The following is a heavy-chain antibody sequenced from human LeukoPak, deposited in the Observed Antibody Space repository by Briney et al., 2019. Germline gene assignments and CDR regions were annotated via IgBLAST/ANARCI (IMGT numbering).Heavy chain of an antibody. CDR2: INHSGST. V-gene: IGHV4-34*01. D-gene: IGHD2-2*01. CDR1: GGSFSGYY. J-gene: IGHJ4*02. CDR3: ARAELMVDSTSGGFDY. Sequence: SETLSLTCAVYGGSFSGYYWSWIRQPPGKGLEWIGEINHSGSTNYNPSLKSRVTISVDTSKNQFSLKLSSVTAADTAVYYCARAELMVDSTSGGFDYWGQGTLVTVSS.